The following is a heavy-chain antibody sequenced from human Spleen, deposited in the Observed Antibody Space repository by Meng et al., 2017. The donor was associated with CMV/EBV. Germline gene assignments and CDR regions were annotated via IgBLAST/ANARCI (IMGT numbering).Heavy chain of an antibody. D-gene: IGHD6-19*01. CDR2: INPNSGGT. CDR1: GYTFTGYY. CDR3: ARVRVAGDYYYYGMDV. Sequence: ASVKVSCKASGYTFTGYYMHWVRQAPGQGLEWMGWINPNSGGTNYAQKFQGRVTMTRDTSISTAYMELSRLRSDDTAVYYCARVRVAGDYYYYGMDVWGQGTTVTVSS. J-gene: IGHJ6*02. V-gene: IGHV1-2*02.